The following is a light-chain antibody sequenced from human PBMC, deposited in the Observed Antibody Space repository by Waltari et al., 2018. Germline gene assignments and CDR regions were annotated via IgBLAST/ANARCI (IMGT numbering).Light chain of an antibody. V-gene: IGLV2-14*03. CDR3: NSYTTSGTVV. Sequence: QSALTQPASVSGSPGQSTTISSTGTSSDVGTYNFFPWYHQHPGKVPKLIIYDATDRPSGVSSRFSGSKSGNTASLTISGLQAEDEGDYYCNSYTTSGTVVFGGGTKLTVL. CDR1: SSDVGTYNF. J-gene: IGLJ2*01. CDR2: DAT.